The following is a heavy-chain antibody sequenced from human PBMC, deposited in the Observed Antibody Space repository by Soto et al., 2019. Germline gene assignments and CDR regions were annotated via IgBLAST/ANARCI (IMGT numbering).Heavy chain of an antibody. D-gene: IGHD3-10*01. CDR2: VYYSGST. Sequence: QVQLQESGPGLVKPSQTLSLTCTVSGGSISSGGYYWSWIRQHPGKGLEWSGYVYYSGSTYYNPSLQSRVTLSVYTSKNRFSLKLSSVTAADTAVYYCARKWFGEECFDYWGQGTLVTVSS. CDR3: ARKWFGEECFDY. V-gene: IGHV4-31*03. CDR1: GGSISSGGYY. J-gene: IGHJ4*02.